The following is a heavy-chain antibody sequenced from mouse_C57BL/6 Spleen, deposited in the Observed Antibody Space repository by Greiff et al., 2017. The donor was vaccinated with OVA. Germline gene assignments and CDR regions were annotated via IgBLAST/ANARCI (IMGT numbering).Heavy chain of an antibody. V-gene: IGHV3-6*01. CDR3: ARERENWYYAMDY. CDR1: GYSITSGYY. J-gene: IGHJ4*01. Sequence: EVQLQQSGPGLVKPSQSLSLTCSVTGYSITSGYYWNWIRQFPGNKLEWMGYISYDGSNNYNPSLKNRISITRDTSKNQFFLKLNSVTTEDTATYYCARERENWYYAMDYWGQGTSVTVSS. CDR2: ISYDGSN. D-gene: IGHD4-1*01.